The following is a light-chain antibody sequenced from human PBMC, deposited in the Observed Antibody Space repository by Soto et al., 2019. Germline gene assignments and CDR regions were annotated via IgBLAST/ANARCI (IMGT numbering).Light chain of an antibody. V-gene: IGKV3-20*01. CDR2: GAF. CDR3: QQYGSSWT. Sequence: EIALTQSPGTLSLSPGERATLSCSPSQSISTNYLAWYQQKPGQAPRLLIYGAFNRTTGIPDRFSASESGTDFTLTISRLEPEDFAVYYCQQYGSSWTVGQGTKVDIK. J-gene: IGKJ1*01. CDR1: QSISTNY.